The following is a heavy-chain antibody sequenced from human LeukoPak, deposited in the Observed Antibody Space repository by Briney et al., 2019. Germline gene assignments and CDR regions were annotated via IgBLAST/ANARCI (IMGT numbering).Heavy chain of an antibody. CDR1: GFTVSNNY. CDR3: ATGPGISWLQY. D-gene: IGHD1-14*01. Sequence: GGSLRLSCAASGFTVSNNYMSWVRQAPGEGLEWGCIIYDGSRAYYADSVRGRVTISRDNSKNMLYLQMSSLRAEDTAVYYCATGPGISWLQYWGQGALVTVSS. CDR2: IYDGSRA. J-gene: IGHJ4*02. V-gene: IGHV3-53*01.